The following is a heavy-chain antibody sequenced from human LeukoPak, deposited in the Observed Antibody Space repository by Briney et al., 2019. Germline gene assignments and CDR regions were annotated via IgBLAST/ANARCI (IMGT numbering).Heavy chain of an antibody. CDR3: AKDQDIYYSGSYYFDY. D-gene: IGHD1-26*01. CDR1: GFTFSSYA. Sequence: GSLRLSCAASGFTFSSYAMSWVRQAPGKGLEWVSAISGSGGSTYYADSVKGRFTISRDNSKNMLYLQMNSLRAEDTAVYYCAKDQDIYYSGSYYFDYWGQGTLVTVSS. CDR2: ISGSGGST. V-gene: IGHV3-23*01. J-gene: IGHJ4*02.